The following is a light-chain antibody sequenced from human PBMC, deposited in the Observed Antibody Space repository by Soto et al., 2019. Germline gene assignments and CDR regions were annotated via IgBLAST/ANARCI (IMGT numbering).Light chain of an antibody. J-gene: IGLJ2*01. Sequence: QSALTQPASVSGSPGQSITISFTGTSSDVGGYNYVSWYQQHPGKAPKLMIYDVSNRPSGVSNRFSGSKSGNTASLTISGLQAEDEADYYCSSYTSSSTPVFGGGTKLTVL. V-gene: IGLV2-14*01. CDR3: SSYTSSSTPV. CDR1: SSDVGGYNY. CDR2: DVS.